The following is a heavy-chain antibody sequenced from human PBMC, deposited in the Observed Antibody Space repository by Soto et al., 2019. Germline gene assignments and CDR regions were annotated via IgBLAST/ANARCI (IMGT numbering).Heavy chain of an antibody. D-gene: IGHD1-20*01. Sequence: SETLSLTCAFYCGSFSGYYWTWIRQPPGKGLEWIGEINRSGSTNYKPSLRGRATISVDTSKNQVSLKVSSVTAADTAVYYCARGRTLITGTSLDYWGQGTLVTVSS. CDR2: INRSGST. V-gene: IGHV4-34*01. CDR3: ARGRTLITGTSLDY. J-gene: IGHJ4*02. CDR1: CGSFSGYY.